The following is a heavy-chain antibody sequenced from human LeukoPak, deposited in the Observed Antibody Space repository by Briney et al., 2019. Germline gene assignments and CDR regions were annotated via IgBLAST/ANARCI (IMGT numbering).Heavy chain of an antibody. Sequence: SETLSLTCAVSGGSISSGGYSWSWIRQPPGKGLEWIVYMYHSGSTYYNPSLKSRVTISVDRSKNQFPLKLSSVTAADTAVYYCARACDYAGSYSNWFDPWGQGTLVTVSP. V-gene: IGHV4-30-2*01. D-gene: IGHD3-16*01. CDR2: MYHSGST. J-gene: IGHJ5*02. CDR3: ARACDYAGSYSNWFDP. CDR1: GGSISSGGYS.